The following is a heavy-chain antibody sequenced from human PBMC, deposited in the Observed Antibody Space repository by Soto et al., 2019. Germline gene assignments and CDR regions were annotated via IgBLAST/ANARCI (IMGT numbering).Heavy chain of an antibody. CDR1: GGSISSGGDY. Sequence: QVQLQESGPGLVKPSQTLSLTCTVSGGSISSGGDYWSWIRQHPGKGLECIGYIYYSGSTYYNPSIKSRVTIALDTSKHQYPQKLSSVTDADPAGYYCARLLMGYDRSGPYPAFYYRGQGTLVTVSS. CDR3: ARLLMGYDRSGPYPAFYY. D-gene: IGHD3-22*01. V-gene: IGHV4-31*03. CDR2: IYYSGST. J-gene: IGHJ4*02.